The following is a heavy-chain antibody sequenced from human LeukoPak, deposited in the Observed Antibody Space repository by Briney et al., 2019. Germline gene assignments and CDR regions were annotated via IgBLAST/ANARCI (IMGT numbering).Heavy chain of an antibody. Sequence: ASVKVSCKASGYTFTCYYMHWVRQATGQGLEWMGWMNPNSGNTGYTQKFQGRVTLTRNTSINTAYMELTSLTYDDTAVYYCARAVRIVGSNPLLGPFEYYFDYWGQGTLVTVSS. CDR2: MNPNSGNT. V-gene: IGHV1-8*03. J-gene: IGHJ4*02. CDR1: GYTFTCYY. D-gene: IGHD1-26*01. CDR3: ARAVRIVGSNPLLGPFEYYFDY.